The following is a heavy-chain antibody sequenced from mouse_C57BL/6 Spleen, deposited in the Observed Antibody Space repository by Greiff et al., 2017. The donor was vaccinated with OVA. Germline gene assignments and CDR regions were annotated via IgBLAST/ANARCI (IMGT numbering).Heavy chain of an antibody. Sequence: VHVKQSGAELVRPGASVKLSCTASGFNIKDDYMHWVKQRPEQGLEWIGWIDPENGDTEYASKFQGKATITADTSSNTAYLQLSSLTSEDTAVYYCTNYGSSYGYFDVWGTGTTVTVSS. CDR3: TNYGSSYGYFDV. CDR1: GFNIKDDY. J-gene: IGHJ1*03. CDR2: IDPENGDT. D-gene: IGHD1-1*01. V-gene: IGHV14-4*01.